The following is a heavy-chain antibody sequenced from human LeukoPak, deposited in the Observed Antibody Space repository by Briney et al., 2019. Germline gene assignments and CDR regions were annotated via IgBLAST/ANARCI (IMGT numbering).Heavy chain of an antibody. CDR2: INPNSGGT. CDR1: GYTFTGYY. D-gene: IGHD1-26*01. J-gene: IGHJ4*02. V-gene: IGHV1-2*02. CDR3: ARDIRGSYYGDYYFDY. Sequence: ASVKVFCTASGYTFTGYYMHWVRQAPGQGLEWMGWINPNSGGTNYAQKFQGRVTMTRDTSISTAYMELSRLRSDDTAVYYCARDIRGSYYGDYYFDYWGQGTLVTVSS.